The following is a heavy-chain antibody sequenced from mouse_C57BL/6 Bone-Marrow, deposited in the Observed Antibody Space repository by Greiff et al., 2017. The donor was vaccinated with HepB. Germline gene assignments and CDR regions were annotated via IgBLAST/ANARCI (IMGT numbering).Heavy chain of an antibody. V-gene: IGHV1-64*01. Sequence: QVQLQQPGAELVKPGASVKLSCKASGYTFTSYWMHWVKQRPGQGLEWIGMIHPNSGSTNYNEKFKGKATLTADKSSSTAYMQLSSLTSEDSAVYFCARSGVYYSNSYAMDYWGQGTSVTVSS. D-gene: IGHD2-5*01. J-gene: IGHJ4*01. CDR1: GYTFTSYW. CDR2: IHPNSGST. CDR3: ARSGVYYSNSYAMDY.